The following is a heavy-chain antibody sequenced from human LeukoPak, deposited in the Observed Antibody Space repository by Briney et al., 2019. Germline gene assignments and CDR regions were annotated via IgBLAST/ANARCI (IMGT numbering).Heavy chain of an antibody. Sequence: SETLSLTCTVSGGSISSYYWSWIRQPAGKGLEWIGRIYTSGSTNYNPSLKSRLTMSVDTSKNQFSLKLSSVTAADTAVYYCARAGYCSSTSCPIGKIDYWGQGTLVTVSS. CDR3: ARAGYCSSTSCPIGKIDY. CDR2: IYTSGST. V-gene: IGHV4-4*07. CDR1: GGSISSYY. D-gene: IGHD2-2*03. J-gene: IGHJ4*02.